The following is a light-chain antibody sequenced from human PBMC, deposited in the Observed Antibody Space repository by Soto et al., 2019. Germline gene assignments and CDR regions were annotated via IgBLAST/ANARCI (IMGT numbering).Light chain of an antibody. Sequence: DIQMTQSPSSLSASVGDRVTITCRASQSISSYLNWYQQKPGKAPKLLIYAASSLQSGVPSRFSGSGSGTDFTLTISSLQPEDFATYYCQQSYSTPPTLLFGQGTKV. V-gene: IGKV1-39*01. CDR1: QSISSY. CDR2: AAS. CDR3: QQSYSTPPTLL. J-gene: IGKJ1*01.